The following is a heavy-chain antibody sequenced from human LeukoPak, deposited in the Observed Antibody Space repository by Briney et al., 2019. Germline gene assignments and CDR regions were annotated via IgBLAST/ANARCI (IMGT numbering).Heavy chain of an antibody. CDR2: IIPIFGTA. D-gene: IGHD2-15*01. CDR1: GGTFSSYA. CDR3: ARDVVVAATPLWFDP. J-gene: IGHJ5*02. V-gene: IGHV1-69*01. Sequence: RASVKVSCKASGGTFSSYATSWVRQAPGQGLEWMGGIIPIFGTANYAQKFQGRVTITADESTSTAYMELSSLRSEDTAVYYCARDVVVAATPLWFDPWGQGTLVTVSS.